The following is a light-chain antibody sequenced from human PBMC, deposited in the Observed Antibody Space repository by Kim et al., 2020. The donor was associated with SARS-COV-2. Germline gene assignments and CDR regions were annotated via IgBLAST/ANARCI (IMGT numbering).Light chain of an antibody. CDR1: QSVSSSY. CDR3: QQYGRSPTT. Sequence: VLLTQSPGTLSLSPGERAILSCRASQSVSSSYLAWYQHKPGQSPRLLIHGASSRATGVPDRFRGGGSGTDFTLTITRLEPEDFAVYYCQQYGRSPTTFGQGTRLEIK. V-gene: IGKV3-20*01. CDR2: GAS. J-gene: IGKJ5*01.